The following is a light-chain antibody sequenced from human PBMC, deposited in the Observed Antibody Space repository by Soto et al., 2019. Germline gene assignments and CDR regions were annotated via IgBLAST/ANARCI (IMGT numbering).Light chain of an antibody. CDR2: DVS. CDR1: QSISGW. V-gene: IGKV1-5*01. Sequence: DIQMTQSPSTLSASIGDRVTITCRASQSISGWLAWYQQKPGKAPKLLISDVSSLESGVPSRFSGSGSGTVVTLTIGSLQPDDFAVYYCQQYHADWTFGPGTKVEVK. J-gene: IGKJ1*01. CDR3: QQYHADWT.